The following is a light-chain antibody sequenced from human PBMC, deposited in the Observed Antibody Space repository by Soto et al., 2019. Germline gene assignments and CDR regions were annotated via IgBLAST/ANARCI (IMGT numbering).Light chain of an antibody. CDR3: ISYTGSSTSYV. CDR1: RSDLGSYNY. V-gene: IGLV2-14*01. Sequence: QSVLTQPASVSGSPGQSINISCSGTRSDLGSYNYVAWYQQFPGKTPKILIYGVSNRPSGVSSRFSGSKSGNTASLTISGLQAEDEADYYCISYTGSSTSYVFGSGTKLTVL. J-gene: IGLJ1*01. CDR2: GVS.